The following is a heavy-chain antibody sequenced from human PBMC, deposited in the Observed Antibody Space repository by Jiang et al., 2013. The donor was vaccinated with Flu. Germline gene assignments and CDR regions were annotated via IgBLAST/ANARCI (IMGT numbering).Heavy chain of an antibody. CDR1: GYSMSSGYY. J-gene: IGHJ4*02. D-gene: IGHD5-18*01. CDR3: ARADTGRYSYAHDS. V-gene: IGHV4-38-2*01. CDR2: IYHSGST. Sequence: LLKPSETLSLTCAVAGYSMSSGYYWGWIRQPPGKRLEWIGTIYHSGSTYYNPSLKSRVTMSVDTSKNQFSLKVTSVTAADTAVYYCARADTGRYSYAHDSWGQGTLVTVSS.